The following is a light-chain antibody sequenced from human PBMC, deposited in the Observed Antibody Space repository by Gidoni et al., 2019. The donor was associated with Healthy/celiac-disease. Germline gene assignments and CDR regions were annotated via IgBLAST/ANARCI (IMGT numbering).Light chain of an antibody. V-gene: IGLV1-40*01. CDR1: RSNIGAGDD. J-gene: IGLJ2*01. Sequence: QSVLTQPHSVCGAPGQMVTISCTGSRSNIGAGDDVHSNQQLPGTAHKLLIYGNSNRPSGVPARFSGSKSGTSASLAITGLQAEDEADYYCQSYDSSLSGPVVFGGGTKLTVL. CDR2: GNS. CDR3: QSYDSSLSGPVV.